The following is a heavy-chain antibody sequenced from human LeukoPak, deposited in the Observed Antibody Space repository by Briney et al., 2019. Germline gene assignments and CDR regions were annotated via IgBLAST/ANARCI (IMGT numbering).Heavy chain of an antibody. V-gene: IGHV3-7*03. CDR3: AKAMYDSSGYYDY. CDR2: IKQDGSDK. CDR1: GFTFSSYS. Sequence: PGGSLRLSCAASGFTFSSYSMNWVRKAPGKGLEWVANIKQDGSDKYYMDSVKGRFTISRDNAKNSLYLQMNSLRAEDTAVYYCAKAMYDSSGYYDYWGQGTLVTVSS. J-gene: IGHJ4*02. D-gene: IGHD3-22*01.